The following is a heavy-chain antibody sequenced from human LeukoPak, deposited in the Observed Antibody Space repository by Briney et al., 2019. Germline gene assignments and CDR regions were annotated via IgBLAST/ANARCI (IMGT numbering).Heavy chain of an antibody. CDR2: ISGSGGST. D-gene: IGHD2-15*01. Sequence: GGSLRLSCAASGFTFSSYAMSWVRQAPGKGLEWVSAISGSGGSTYYADSVKGRFTISRDNSKNTLYLRMNSLRAEDTAVYYGAKVVVHEYYYYYGMDVWGQGTTVTVSS. CDR1: GFTFSSYA. J-gene: IGHJ6*02. V-gene: IGHV3-23*01. CDR3: AKVVVHEYYYYYGMDV.